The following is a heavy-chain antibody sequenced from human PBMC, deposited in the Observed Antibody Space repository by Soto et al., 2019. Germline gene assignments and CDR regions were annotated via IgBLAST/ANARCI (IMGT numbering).Heavy chain of an antibody. Sequence: GGSLRLSCAASGFTFSGSAMHWVRQASGKGLEWVGRIRSKTNNYATAYAASVKGRFTIFRDDSKNTAYLQMNSLKTEDTAVYYCTRARPTDNLFDYWGQGTLVTVSS. CDR2: IRSKTNNYAT. CDR1: GFTFSGSA. CDR3: TRARPTDNLFDY. V-gene: IGHV3-73*01. J-gene: IGHJ4*02. D-gene: IGHD1-1*01.